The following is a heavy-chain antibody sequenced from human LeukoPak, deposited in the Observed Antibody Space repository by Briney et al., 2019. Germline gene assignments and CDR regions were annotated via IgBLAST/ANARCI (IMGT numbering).Heavy chain of an antibody. D-gene: IGHD3-22*01. CDR2: INPSAGST. CDR3: ARTNYHDSSGFYDY. Sequence: GASVKVSCKASGYTFTSYYMHWVRQAPGQGLEWMGIINPSAGSTRYAEEFQGRVTMTRDTSTSTVYMELSSLRSEGTAVYYCARTNYHDSSGFYDYWGQGTLVTVSS. J-gene: IGHJ4*02. V-gene: IGHV1-46*01. CDR1: GYTFTSYY.